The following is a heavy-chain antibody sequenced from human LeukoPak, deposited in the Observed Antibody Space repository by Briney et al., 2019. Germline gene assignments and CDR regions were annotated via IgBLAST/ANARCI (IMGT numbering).Heavy chain of an antibody. CDR1: GFPFSSYT. CDR3: AREEGGAWSEAFDI. Sequence: GGSLRLSCAASGFPFSSYTMNWVRQAPGKGLEWVSSFRYNGRYIYHAESMKGRFTTSRDNAKNSLYLQMSDLRVEDTAVYYCAREEGGAWSEAFDIWGKGTVVTVSS. CDR2: FRYNGRYI. J-gene: IGHJ3*02. V-gene: IGHV3-21*01. D-gene: IGHD6-19*01.